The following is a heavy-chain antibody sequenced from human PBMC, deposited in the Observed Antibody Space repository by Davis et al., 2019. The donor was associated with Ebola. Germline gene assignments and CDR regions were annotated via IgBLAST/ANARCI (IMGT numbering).Heavy chain of an antibody. CDR1: GYTFTTYA. Sequence: ASVQVSCKASGYTFTTYAISWVRQAPGQGLEWMGRISGYKGNTNYAQKFQDRVTMTTDTSTTTAYMELRSLKSNDTAVYYCVRDVGVQPWGYWGQGTLVTVSS. V-gene: IGHV1-18*01. CDR2: ISGYKGNT. CDR3: VRDVGVQPWGY. D-gene: IGHD5-18*01. J-gene: IGHJ4*02.